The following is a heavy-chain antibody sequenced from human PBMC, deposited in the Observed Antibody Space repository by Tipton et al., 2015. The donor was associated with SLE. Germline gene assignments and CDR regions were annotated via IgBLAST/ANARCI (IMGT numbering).Heavy chain of an antibody. Sequence: TLSLTCSVSGGSISSGGYYWSWIRQHPGKGLEWIGYSHYSGNTYYNTSLKSRVTISVDTSKNQFSLKLSSVTAADTAVYYCARAPGLDRDYYYYYYMDVWGKGTTVTVSS. CDR1: GGSISSGGYY. V-gene: IGHV4-31*03. CDR3: ARAPGLDRDYYYYYYMDV. D-gene: IGHD3/OR15-3a*01. CDR2: SHYSGNT. J-gene: IGHJ6*03.